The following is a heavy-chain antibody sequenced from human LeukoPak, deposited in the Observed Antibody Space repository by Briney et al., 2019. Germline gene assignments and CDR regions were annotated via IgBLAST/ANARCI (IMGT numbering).Heavy chain of an antibody. V-gene: IGHV1-2*02. CDR2: INPNSGGT. CDR3: ARDGTWGHGSGNLPPDI. CDR1: GYTFTGYY. J-gene: IGHJ3*02. D-gene: IGHD3-10*01. Sequence: ASVKVSCKASGYTFTGYYMHWVRQAPGQGLEWMGWINPNSGGTNYAQKFQGRVTMTRDTSISTAYMELSRLRSDDTAVYYCARDGTWGHGSGNLPPDIWGQGTMVTVSS.